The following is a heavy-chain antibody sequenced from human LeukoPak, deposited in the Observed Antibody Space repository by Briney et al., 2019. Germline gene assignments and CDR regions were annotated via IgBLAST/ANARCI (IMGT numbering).Heavy chain of an antibody. CDR3: ARDHAAMVRGVIIPPYYYYMDV. D-gene: IGHD3-10*01. CDR1: GFTFSSYS. Sequence: GGSLRLSCAASGFTFSSYSMNWVRQAPGKGLEWVSYISSSSSTIYYADSVKGRFTISRDNAKNSLYLQMNSLRAEDTAVYYCARDHAAMVRGVIIPPYYYYMDVWGKGTTVTVSS. CDR2: ISSSSSTI. J-gene: IGHJ6*03. V-gene: IGHV3-48*01.